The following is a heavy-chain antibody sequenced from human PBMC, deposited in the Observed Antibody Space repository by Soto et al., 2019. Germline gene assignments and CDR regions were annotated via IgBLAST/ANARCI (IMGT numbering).Heavy chain of an antibody. CDR1: GFTFSDYY. Sequence: VGSLRLSCAASGFTFSDYYMSWIRQAPGKGLEWVSYISSSGSTIYYADSVKGRFTISRDNAKNSLYLQMNSLRAEDTAVYYCARVITGTTADPDYWGQGTLVTVSS. CDR3: ARVITGTTADPDY. CDR2: ISSSGSTI. J-gene: IGHJ4*02. D-gene: IGHD1-7*01. V-gene: IGHV3-11*01.